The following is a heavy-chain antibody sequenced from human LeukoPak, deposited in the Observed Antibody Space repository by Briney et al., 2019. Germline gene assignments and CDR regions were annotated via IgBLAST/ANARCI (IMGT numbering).Heavy chain of an antibody. CDR3: AGGLN. CDR1: GFTFSTYA. V-gene: IGHV3-23*03. CDR2: IYSAGST. D-gene: IGHD3-16*01. J-gene: IGHJ4*02. Sequence: GGSLRLSCAASGFTFSTYAMSWVRQAPGKGLEWVSVIYSAGSTYYADSVKGRFTISRDHSKNTLYLQMNSLRAEDTAVYYCAGGLNWGQGTLVTVSS.